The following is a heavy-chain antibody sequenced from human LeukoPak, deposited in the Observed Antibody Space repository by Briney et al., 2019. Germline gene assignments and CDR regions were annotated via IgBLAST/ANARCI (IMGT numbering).Heavy chain of an antibody. CDR2: FDPDDGAR. Sequence: EASVKVSCKVSGYSLTALAIYWVRQAPGKGLEWMGRFDPDDGARIYSQRFQDRFLMTEDPSSDTAYMELSGLRSEDTAVYFCASDRTMTTVTSGQSWDDPWGQGTLVTVSS. J-gene: IGHJ5*02. CDR3: ASDRTMTTVTSGQSWDDP. V-gene: IGHV1-24*01. CDR1: GYSLTALA. D-gene: IGHD4-17*01.